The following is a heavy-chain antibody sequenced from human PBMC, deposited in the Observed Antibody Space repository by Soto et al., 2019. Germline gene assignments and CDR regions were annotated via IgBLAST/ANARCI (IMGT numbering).Heavy chain of an antibody. V-gene: IGHV3-30-3*01. CDR2: ISYDGSNK. CDR1: EFTFGTYA. J-gene: IGHJ6*02. Sequence: QVQLVESGGAGFQPGGSLRLSLPPSEFTFGTYARHGVPQPPGRGWGGVAVISYDGSNKYYAASVKGRFTISRDNSKNTLYLQMNSLRAEDTAVYYCARSVLMVYAPPEYYGMDVWGQGTTVTVSS. D-gene: IGHD2-8*01. CDR3: ARSVLMVYAPPEYYGMDV.